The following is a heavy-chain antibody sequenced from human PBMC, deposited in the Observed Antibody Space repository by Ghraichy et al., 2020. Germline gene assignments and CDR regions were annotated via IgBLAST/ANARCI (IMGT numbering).Heavy chain of an antibody. V-gene: IGHV3-23*01. CDR3: AKTTYGSDDFDY. D-gene: IGHD1-26*01. Sequence: GGSLRLSCATSGFTFTSHAMSWVRQAPGKGLEWVSAISGSGGSIYYADSVKGRFTISRDNSKNTLYLQMNSLRAEDTAVYYCAKTTYGSDDFDYWGQGTLVTVSS. CDR1: GFTFTSHA. J-gene: IGHJ4*02. CDR2: ISGSGGSI.